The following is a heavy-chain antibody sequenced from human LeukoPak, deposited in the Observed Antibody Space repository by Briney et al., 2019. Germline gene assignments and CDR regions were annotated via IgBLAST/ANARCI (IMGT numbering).Heavy chain of an antibody. CDR1: GGSISSYY. J-gene: IGHJ4*02. V-gene: IGHV4-59*08. CDR3: ARVGEWFGELLYLFDY. Sequence: SETLSLTCTVSGGSISSYYWSWIRQPPGKGLEWIGYIYYSGSTNYNPSLKSRVTISVDTTKNQFSLKLSSVTAADTAVYYCARVGEWFGELLYLFDYWGQGTLVTVSS. CDR2: IYYSGST. D-gene: IGHD3-10*01.